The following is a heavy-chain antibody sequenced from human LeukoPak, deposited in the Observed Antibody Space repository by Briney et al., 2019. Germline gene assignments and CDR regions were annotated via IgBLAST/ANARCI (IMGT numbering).Heavy chain of an antibody. D-gene: IGHD4-17*01. CDR3: ARVGALDFGDAHFDY. Sequence: GGSLRLSCAASGFTFDDYAMHWVRQAPGKGLEWVSGISWNSGSIGYADSVKGRFTISRDNAKNSLYLQMDSLKIEDTGVYYCARVGALDFGDAHFDYWGQGTLVTVSS. CDR1: GFTFDDYA. J-gene: IGHJ4*02. V-gene: IGHV3-9*01. CDR2: ISWNSGSI.